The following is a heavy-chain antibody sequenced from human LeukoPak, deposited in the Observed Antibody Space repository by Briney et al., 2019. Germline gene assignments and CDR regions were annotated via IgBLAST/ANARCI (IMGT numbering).Heavy chain of an antibody. CDR2: IYYSGST. J-gene: IGHJ4*02. V-gene: IGHV4-39*01. CDR1: GGSISSYY. D-gene: IGHD6-19*01. CDR3: ARQIGRIAVAGRIDY. Sequence: PSETLSLTCTVSGGSISSYYWGWIRQPPGKGLEWIGSIYYSGSTYYNPSLKSRVTISVDTSKNQFSLKLSSVTAADTAVYYCARQIGRIAVAGRIDYWGQGTLVTVSS.